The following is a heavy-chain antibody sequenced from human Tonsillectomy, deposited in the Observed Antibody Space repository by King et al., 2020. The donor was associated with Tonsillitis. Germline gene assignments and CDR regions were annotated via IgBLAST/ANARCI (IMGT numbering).Heavy chain of an antibody. D-gene: IGHD6-19*01. CDR2: IYTSGST. Sequence: VQLQESGPGLVKPSQTLSLTCTVSGGSLSSGSYDWSWIRQPAGKGLEWIGRIYTSGSTNYNPSLKSRVTMSVDTSKIQVSLKLSSVTAADTAVYYCARGSSGWSWRAFDIWGQGTMVTVSS. J-gene: IGHJ3*02. V-gene: IGHV4-61*02. CDR3: ARGSSGWSWRAFDI. CDR1: GGSLSSGSYD.